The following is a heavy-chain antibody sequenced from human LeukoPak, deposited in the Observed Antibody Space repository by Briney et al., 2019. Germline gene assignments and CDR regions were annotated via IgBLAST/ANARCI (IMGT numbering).Heavy chain of an antibody. CDR2: IYYSGST. CDR1: GGSISSYY. CDR3: ARDSSDDGMDV. V-gene: IGHV4-59*01. D-gene: IGHD6-19*01. J-gene: IGHJ6*02. Sequence: SETLSLTCTVSGGSISSYYWSWVRQPPGKGLEWIGYIYYSGSTNYNPSLTSRVTISVDTSKNQFSLKLSSVTAADTAVYYCARDSSDDGMDVWGQGTTVTVSS.